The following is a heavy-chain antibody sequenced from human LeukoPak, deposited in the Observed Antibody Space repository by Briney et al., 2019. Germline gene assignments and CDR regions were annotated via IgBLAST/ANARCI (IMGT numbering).Heavy chain of an antibody. J-gene: IGHJ4*02. CDR3: TTDLRYCSSTSCYN. Sequence: GGSLRLSCAATGFAFSNAWMSWVRQAPGKGLEWVGRIKSKTDGGTTDYAAPVKGRFTISRDDSKNTLYLQMSSLKTEDTAVYYCTTDLRYCSSTSCYNWGQGTLVTVSS. CDR1: GFAFSNAW. D-gene: IGHD2-2*01. V-gene: IGHV3-15*01. CDR2: IKSKTDGGTT.